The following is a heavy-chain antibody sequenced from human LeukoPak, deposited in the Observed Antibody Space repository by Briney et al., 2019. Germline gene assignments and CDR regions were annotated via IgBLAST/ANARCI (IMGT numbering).Heavy chain of an antibody. CDR2: INHSGST. CDR3: ARGHESYYYDSSGYSVLDY. CDR1: GGSFSGYY. J-gene: IGHJ4*02. Sequence: SETLSLTCAVYGGSFSGYYWSWIRQPPGKGLEWIGEINHSGSTNYNPSLKSRVTISVDTSKNQFSPKLSSVTAADTAVYYCARGHESYYYDSSGYSVLDYWGQGTLVTVSS. V-gene: IGHV4-34*01. D-gene: IGHD3-22*01.